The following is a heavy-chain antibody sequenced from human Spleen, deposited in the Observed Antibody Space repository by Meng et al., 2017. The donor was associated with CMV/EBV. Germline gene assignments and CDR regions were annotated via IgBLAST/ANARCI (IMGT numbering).Heavy chain of an antibody. Sequence: QVQLVQSGAEVKKPGASVKASCKSSGYTFTDYYIHWVRQAPGKGLEWMGRINPNTGDTNYAPKFQVRVSMTRDTSTSTVYMELSSLRSEDTAVYYCARDGLGNYYYGYWGQGTLVTVSS. V-gene: IGHV1-2*06. J-gene: IGHJ4*02. CDR2: INPNTGDT. CDR3: ARDGLGNYYYGY. CDR1: GYTFTDYY. D-gene: IGHD3/OR15-3a*01.